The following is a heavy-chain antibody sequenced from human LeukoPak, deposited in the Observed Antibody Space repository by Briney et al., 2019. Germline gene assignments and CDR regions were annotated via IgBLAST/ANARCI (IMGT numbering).Heavy chain of an antibody. CDR3: ARTKAAAGTLYYYYGMDV. Sequence: ASVKVSCKASEYTFTSYDINWVRQATGQGLEWMGWMNPNSGNTVYAQKFQGRVTMTRDTSISTAYMELSSLRSEDTAMYYCARTKAAAGTLYYYYGMDVWGQGTTVTVSS. D-gene: IGHD6-13*01. CDR2: MNPNSGNT. J-gene: IGHJ6*02. CDR1: EYTFTSYD. V-gene: IGHV1-8*01.